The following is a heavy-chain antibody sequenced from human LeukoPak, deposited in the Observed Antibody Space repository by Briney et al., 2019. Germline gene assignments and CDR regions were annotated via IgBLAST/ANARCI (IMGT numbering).Heavy chain of an antibody. J-gene: IGHJ5*02. Sequence: GGPLSSPVAALESTFMIMALHWVGQARGKGLNWASGINWNSGSIGYADSVKGRFTISRDNVMNSLYLQMNSLRPEDTALYYCVKDRRNPYRPEGPFDPWGQGTLVTVSS. CDR3: VKDRRNPYRPEGPFDP. CDR1: ESTFMIMA. D-gene: IGHD1-14*01. CDR2: INWNSGSI. V-gene: IGHV3-9*01.